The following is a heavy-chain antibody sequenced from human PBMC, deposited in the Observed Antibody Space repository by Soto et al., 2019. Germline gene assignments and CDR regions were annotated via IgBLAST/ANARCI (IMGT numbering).Heavy chain of an antibody. CDR3: ARRGRSGYSYWLDT. CDR1: GGKIRDRYY. D-gene: IGHD3-3*01. J-gene: IGHJ5*02. Sequence: SVTLRLTCSVVGGKIRDRYYRRWIHQHPGKGLEWIGSISYSGSTSYNPSLKSRLTISVDRSKSQFSLNLSSVTAADTAVYYCARRGRSGYSYWLDTWGQGTLVTVPQ. V-gene: IGHV4-31*03. CDR2: ISYSGST.